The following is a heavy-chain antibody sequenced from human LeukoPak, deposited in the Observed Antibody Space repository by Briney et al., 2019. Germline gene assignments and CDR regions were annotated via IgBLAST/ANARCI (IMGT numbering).Heavy chain of an antibody. D-gene: IGHD4-17*01. Sequence: SETPSLTCTVSGGSISSGSYYWSWIRQPAGKGLEWIGRIQTSGRVNYNPSLKSRVTVYLDTPKNLVSLKLTSVTAADTAVYYCARDRGNGDYGDYFDSWGQGTQVTVSS. CDR1: GGSISSGSYY. CDR2: IQTSGRV. J-gene: IGHJ4*02. V-gene: IGHV4-61*02. CDR3: ARDRGNGDYGDYFDS.